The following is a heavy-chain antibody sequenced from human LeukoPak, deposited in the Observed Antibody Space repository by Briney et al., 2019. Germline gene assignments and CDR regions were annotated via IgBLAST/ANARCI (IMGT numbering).Heavy chain of an antibody. J-gene: IGHJ4*02. CDR1: GGSFSDYQ. Sequence: SETLSLTCAVSGGSFSDYQWNWIRQSPGKGLEWLGEISHSGTTTYNPSLKSRVTISVEKCKNQFSLKLSSATAADTAVYYCARTKEYHWNYRYYFDFWGQGTLVTVSS. V-gene: IGHV4-34*01. CDR2: ISHSGTT. CDR3: ARTKEYHWNYRYYFDF. D-gene: IGHD1-7*01.